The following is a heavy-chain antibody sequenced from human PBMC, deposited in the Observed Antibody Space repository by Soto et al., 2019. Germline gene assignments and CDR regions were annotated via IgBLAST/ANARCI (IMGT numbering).Heavy chain of an antibody. V-gene: IGHV1-69*13. D-gene: IGHD1-26*01. Sequence: SVKVSCKASGGTFSSYAISWVRQAPGQGLEWMGGIIPIFGTANYAQKFQGRVTITADESTSTAYMELSSLRSEDTAVYYCASDSGSRGAFDIWGQGTMVTVSS. J-gene: IGHJ3*02. CDR1: GGTFSSYA. CDR3: ASDSGSRGAFDI. CDR2: IIPIFGTA.